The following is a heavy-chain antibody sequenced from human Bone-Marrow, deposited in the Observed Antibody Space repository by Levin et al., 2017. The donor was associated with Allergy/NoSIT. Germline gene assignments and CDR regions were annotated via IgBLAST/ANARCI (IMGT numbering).Heavy chain of an antibody. CDR3: ARDRDWTRQHYYYGMDV. CDR2: ISSSSSYI. V-gene: IGHV3-21*01. J-gene: IGHJ6*02. D-gene: IGHD1-1*01. CDR1: GFTFSSYS. Sequence: GGSLRLSCAASGFTFSSYSMNWVRQAPGKGLEWVSSISSSSSYIYYADSVKGRFTISRDNAKNSLYLQMNSLRAEDTAVYYCARDRDWTRQHYYYGMDVWGQGTTVTVSS.